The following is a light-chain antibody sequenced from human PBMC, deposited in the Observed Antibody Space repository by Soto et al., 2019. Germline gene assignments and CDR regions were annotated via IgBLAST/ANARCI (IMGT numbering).Light chain of an antibody. Sequence: EVVMTPSPAALSVSPLYKVSLSFRANQTISNTLAWYQQTPGQAPRLLIYAASTRATGVSDRFSGSGSGTDFSLSISRLEPEDFAVYYCQKYGGSPRKFGQGTKVDIK. CDR2: AAS. J-gene: IGKJ1*01. V-gene: IGKV3-20*01. CDR3: QKYGGSPRK. CDR1: QTISNT.